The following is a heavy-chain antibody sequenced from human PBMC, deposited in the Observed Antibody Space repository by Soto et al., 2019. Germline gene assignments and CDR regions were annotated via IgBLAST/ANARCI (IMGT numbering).Heavy chain of an antibody. CDR2: IYYSGST. Sequence: TLSLTCTVSGGSISSYYWSWIRQPPGKGLEWIGYIYYSGSTNYNPSLKSRVTISVDTSKNQFSLKLSSVTAADTAVYYCATYSGYDGYFDYWGQGTLVTVSS. J-gene: IGHJ4*02. CDR3: ATYSGYDGYFDY. V-gene: IGHV4-59*08. CDR1: GGSISSYY. D-gene: IGHD5-12*01.